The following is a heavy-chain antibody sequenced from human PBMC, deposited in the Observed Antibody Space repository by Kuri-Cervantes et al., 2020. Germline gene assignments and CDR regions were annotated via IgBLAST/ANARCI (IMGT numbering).Heavy chain of an antibody. CDR2: IHHSGST. Sequence: CAVSGDSIISGNWLIWVRQSPGKGLEWIGEIHHSGSTYYNPSLKSRVTMSVDTSKNQFSLKLSSVTAADTAVYYCARGQPYGDYPYYYYYMDVWGKGTTVTVSS. D-gene: IGHD4-17*01. V-gene: IGHV4-55*01. CDR1: GDSIISGNW. J-gene: IGHJ6*03. CDR3: ARGQPYGDYPYYYYYMDV.